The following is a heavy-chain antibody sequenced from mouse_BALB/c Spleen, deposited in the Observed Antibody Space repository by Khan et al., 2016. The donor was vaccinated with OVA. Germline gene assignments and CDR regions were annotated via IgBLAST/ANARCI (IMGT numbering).Heavy chain of an antibody. V-gene: IGHV2-6-1*01. D-gene: IGHD2-4*01. CDR1: GFSLTTYG. Sequence: QVQLKESGPGLAAPSQSLSITCTISGFSLTTYGVHWVRQPPGKGLAWLVVIWSDGTTNYNSALISRLTIITDNSQSQVFLKMNSLQTDDTAIYFCARQPYYHYNIMDYWGQGTSVTVSS. CDR3: ARQPYYHYNIMDY. J-gene: IGHJ4*01. CDR2: IWSDGTT.